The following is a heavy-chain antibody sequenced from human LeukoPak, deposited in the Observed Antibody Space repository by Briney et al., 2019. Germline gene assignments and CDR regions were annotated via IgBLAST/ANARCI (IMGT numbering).Heavy chain of an antibody. Sequence: KTSETLSLTCTVSGGSISSYYWSWIRQPPGKGLEWIGYIYYSGSTNYNPSLKSRVTIPVDTSKNQFSLKLSSVTAADTAVYYCARAPLWFGEFDYWGQGTLVTVSS. D-gene: IGHD3-10*01. CDR2: IYYSGST. CDR1: GGSISSYY. J-gene: IGHJ4*02. CDR3: ARAPLWFGEFDY. V-gene: IGHV4-59*01.